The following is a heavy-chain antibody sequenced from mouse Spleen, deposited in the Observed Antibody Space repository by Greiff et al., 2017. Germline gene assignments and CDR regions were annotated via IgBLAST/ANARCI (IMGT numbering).Heavy chain of an antibody. CDR3: ARGGTPFAY. CDR2: INPYNGDT. CDR1: GYSFTAYF. D-gene: IGHD2-14*01. Sequence: VQLQQSGPELVKPGASVKISCKASGYSFTAYFMNWVMQSHGKSLEWIGRINPYNGDTFYNQKFKGKATLTVDKSSSTAHMELRSLASEDSAVYYCARGGTPFAYWGQGTLVTVSA. J-gene: IGHJ3*01. V-gene: IGHV1-20*02.